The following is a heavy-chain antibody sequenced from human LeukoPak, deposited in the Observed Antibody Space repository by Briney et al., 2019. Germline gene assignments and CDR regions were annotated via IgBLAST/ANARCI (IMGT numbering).Heavy chain of an antibody. J-gene: IGHJ5*02. V-gene: IGHV4-4*07. CDR2: IYTSGST. CDR3: ARDRYLGYNYGYIGNWFDP. D-gene: IGHD5-18*01. CDR1: GGSISSYY. Sequence: SETLSLTCTVSGGSISSYYWSWIRQPAGKGLEWIGRIYTSGSTNYNPSLKSRVTMSVDTSKNQFSLRLSSVTAADTAVYYCARDRYLGYNYGYIGNWFDPWGQGTLVTVSS.